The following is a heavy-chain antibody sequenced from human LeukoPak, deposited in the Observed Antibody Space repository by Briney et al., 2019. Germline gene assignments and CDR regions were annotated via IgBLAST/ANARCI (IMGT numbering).Heavy chain of an antibody. Sequence: GGSLRLSCAASGFTVSSNYMSWVRQAPGKGLEWVSVIYSGGSTYYADSVKGRFTISRDNSKNTLYLQMNSLRAEDTAVYYCGRDGRDPGIAAAIYYYYGMDVGGQGTTATVSS. V-gene: IGHV3-53*01. CDR3: GRDGRDPGIAAAIYYYYGMDV. CDR2: IYSGGST. D-gene: IGHD6-13*01. CDR1: GFTVSSNY. J-gene: IGHJ6*02.